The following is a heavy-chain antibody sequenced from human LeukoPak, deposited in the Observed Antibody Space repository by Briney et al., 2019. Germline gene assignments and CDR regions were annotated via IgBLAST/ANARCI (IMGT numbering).Heavy chain of an antibody. J-gene: IGHJ4*02. D-gene: IGHD1-14*01. CDR3: ARARWYTLDS. Sequence: GGSLRLSCAASGFTFTSAWMSWVRQAPGKGLEWVGRIKGKTAAGAPDYVASVKGRFTIYRDNSMNTLYLQMNSLRAEDTAVYYCARARWYTLDSWGQGTLVTVSS. CDR2: IKGKTAAGAP. CDR1: GFTFTSAW. V-gene: IGHV3-15*01.